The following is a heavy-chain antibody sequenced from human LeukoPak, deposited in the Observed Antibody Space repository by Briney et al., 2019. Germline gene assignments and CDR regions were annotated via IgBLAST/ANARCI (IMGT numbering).Heavy chain of an antibody. Sequence: HPGGSLRLSCAASGFTFSSYWVHWVRQAPGKGLVWVSRINSDGSSTSYADSVKGRFTISRDNAKNTLYLQMDSLRAEDTAVYYCARGGLAAFIDPWGQGTLVTVSS. J-gene: IGHJ5*02. V-gene: IGHV3-74*01. D-gene: IGHD2-15*01. CDR3: ARGGLAAFIDP. CDR2: INSDGSST. CDR1: GFTFSSYW.